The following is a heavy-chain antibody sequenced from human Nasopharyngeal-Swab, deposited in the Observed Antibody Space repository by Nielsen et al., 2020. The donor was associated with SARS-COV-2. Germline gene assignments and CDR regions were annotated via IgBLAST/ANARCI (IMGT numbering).Heavy chain of an antibody. CDR1: GGSFTNYG. V-gene: IGHV1-69*04. J-gene: IGHJ6*03. Sequence: SVKVSCKASGGSFTNYGISWVRQAPGQGLEWIGRIIPILGKPNNARKFQGRVTIIADKSTSTVHMELSSLISDDTAVYYCARAGRGYSYGEIDGFHYMDVWGKGTAVTVSS. CDR3: ARAGRGYSYGEIDGFHYMDV. D-gene: IGHD5-18*01. CDR2: IIPILGKP.